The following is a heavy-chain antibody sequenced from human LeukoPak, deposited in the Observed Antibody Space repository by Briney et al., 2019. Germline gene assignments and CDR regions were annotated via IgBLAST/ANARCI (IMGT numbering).Heavy chain of an antibody. V-gene: IGHV3-11*01. CDR2: ISSTGSNA. D-gene: IGHD3-9*01. CDR1: GFTFSEYH. J-gene: IGHJ4*02. Sequence: GGSLRLSCAASGFTFSEYHMSWVRQAAGKGLEWISYISSTGSNAYYADSLKGRFTISRDNAKNLVYLEMNSLRVEDTAVYFCSRTFAWYRAIDYWGQGTLVTVSS. CDR3: SRTFAWYRAIDY.